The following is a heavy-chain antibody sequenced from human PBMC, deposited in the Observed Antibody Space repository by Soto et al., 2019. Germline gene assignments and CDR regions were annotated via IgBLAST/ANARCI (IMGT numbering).Heavy chain of an antibody. CDR1: GGTFSSYA. CDR3: ARAAVSSGSPTHFDY. CDR2: IIPIFGTA. J-gene: IGHJ4*02. V-gene: IGHV1-69*13. D-gene: IGHD3-10*01. Sequence: ASVKVSCKASGGTFSSYAISWVRQAPGQGLEWMGGIIPIFGTANYAQKFQGRVTITADESTSTAYMELSSLRSEDTAVYYCARAAVSSGSPTHFDYWGQGTLVTVSS.